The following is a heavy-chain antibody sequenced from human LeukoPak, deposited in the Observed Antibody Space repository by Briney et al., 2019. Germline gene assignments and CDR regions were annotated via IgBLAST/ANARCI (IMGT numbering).Heavy chain of an antibody. CDR3: AKATRNDRGGPVMFDY. J-gene: IGHJ4*02. V-gene: IGHV3-7*03. Sequence: GSLRLSCAASGFTFSSYWMSWVRQAPGKGLEWVANIRQDGSDKYYVDSVKGRFTISRDNAKNSLYLQMNSLRAEDTAVYYCAKATRNDRGGPVMFDYWGQGTLVTVSS. D-gene: IGHD1-1*01. CDR2: IRQDGSDK. CDR1: GFTFSSYW.